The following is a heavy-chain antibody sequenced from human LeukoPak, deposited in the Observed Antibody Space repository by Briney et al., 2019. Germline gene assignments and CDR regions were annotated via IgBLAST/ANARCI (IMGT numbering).Heavy chain of an antibody. V-gene: IGHV3-9*01. CDR1: GFTFDDYA. CDR2: ISWNSGSI. CDR3: AKDRAAMVLVWFDP. D-gene: IGHD5-18*01. Sequence: GRSLRLSCAASGFTFDDYAMHWVRQAPGKGLEWVSGISWNSGSIGYADSVKGRFTISRDNTKNSLYLQMNSLRAEDTALYYCAKDRAAMVLVWFDPWGQGTLVTVSS. J-gene: IGHJ5*02.